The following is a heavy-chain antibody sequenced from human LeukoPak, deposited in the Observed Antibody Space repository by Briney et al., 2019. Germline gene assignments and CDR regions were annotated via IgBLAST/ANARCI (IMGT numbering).Heavy chain of an antibody. V-gene: IGHV3-23*01. CDR1: GFTSTNYA. CDR2: ISGSGDNT. Sequence: TGGSLRLSCAASGFTSTNYAMGWVRQAPGKGLEWLSTISGSGDNTYYADSVKGRFTISRDNSKNTLYLQMNSLRAEDTAVYFCARDSYYSSDYWGQGTLVTVSS. J-gene: IGHJ4*02. D-gene: IGHD2/OR15-2a*01. CDR3: ARDSYYSSDY.